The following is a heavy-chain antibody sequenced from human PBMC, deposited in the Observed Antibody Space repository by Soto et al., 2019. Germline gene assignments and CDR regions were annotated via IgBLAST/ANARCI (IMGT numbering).Heavy chain of an antibody. V-gene: IGHV4-31*03. Sequence: SSETLSLTCTVSGGSISSGGYYWSWIRQHPGKGLEWIGYIYYSGSTYYNPSLKSRVTISVDTSKNQFSLKLSSVTAADTAVYYCARDRAGVIIRTGYYYYYMDVWGKGTTVTVSS. CDR3: ARDRAGVIIRTGYYYYYMDV. D-gene: IGHD3-10*01. CDR2: IYYSGST. J-gene: IGHJ6*03. CDR1: GGSISSGGYY.